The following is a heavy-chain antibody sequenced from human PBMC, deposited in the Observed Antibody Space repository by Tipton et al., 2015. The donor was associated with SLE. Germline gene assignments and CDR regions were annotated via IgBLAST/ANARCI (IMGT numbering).Heavy chain of an antibody. V-gene: IGHV3-33*06. D-gene: IGHD7-27*01. Sequence: LSLTCAASGFTFSSYGMHWVRQAPGKGLEWVAVIWYDGSNKYYADSVKGRFTISRDNSKNTLYLQMNSLRAEDTAVYYCAKELIAGSILTGLDYWGQGTLVTVSS. CDR1: GFTFSSYG. CDR2: IWYDGSNK. J-gene: IGHJ4*02. CDR3: AKELIAGSILTGLDY.